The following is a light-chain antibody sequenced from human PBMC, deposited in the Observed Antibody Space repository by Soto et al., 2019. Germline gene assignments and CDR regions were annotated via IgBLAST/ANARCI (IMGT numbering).Light chain of an antibody. J-gene: IGKJ2*01. CDR1: QSVSSN. CDR3: QQYNKWPRT. V-gene: IGKV3-15*01. CDR2: GAS. Sequence: EIVMTQSPVTLSVSPGERATLSCRASQSVSSNLAWYQQKPGQAPRLLIYGASTRAAGVPDRFSGSGSGTEFTLTISSLQSEDFAVYNCQQYNKWPRTFGQGTKVDIK.